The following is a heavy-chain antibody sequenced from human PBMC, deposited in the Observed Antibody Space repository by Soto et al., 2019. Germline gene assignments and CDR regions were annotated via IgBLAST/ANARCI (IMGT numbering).Heavy chain of an antibody. D-gene: IGHD2-2*02. Sequence: TSETLSLTCTVSGGSISSDYWSWIRQPPGKGLEWIGYIYYSGSTNYNPSLKSRVTISVDTSKNQFSLKLSSVTAADTAVYYCAREGFPAPSEMGYTHFHYCAQRTLVTVS. J-gene: IGHJ4*02. CDR2: IYYSGST. V-gene: IGHV4-59*01. CDR3: AREGFPAPSEMGYTHFHY. CDR1: GGSISSDY.